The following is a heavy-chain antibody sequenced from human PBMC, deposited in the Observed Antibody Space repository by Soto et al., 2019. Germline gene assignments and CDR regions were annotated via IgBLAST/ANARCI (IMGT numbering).Heavy chain of an antibody. J-gene: IGHJ4*02. D-gene: IGHD1-20*01. V-gene: IGHV3-23*01. CDR2: ISANDVGT. CDR3: EKAKKDYNWDTRPPFEY. Sequence: PGGSLRLSCEASGFTLRNYAMTWVRQAPGKGLEWVSLISANDVGTYYAESVKTRFTISTDQSRNTVYLQMDSLRADDTAIYYCEKAKKDYNWDTRPPFEYWGKGTLVNVSA. CDR1: GFTLRNYA.